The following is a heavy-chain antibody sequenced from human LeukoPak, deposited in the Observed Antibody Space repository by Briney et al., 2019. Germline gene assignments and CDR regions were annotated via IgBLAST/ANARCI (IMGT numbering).Heavy chain of an antibody. V-gene: IGHV4-34*01. Sequence: SETLSLTCAVYGGSISSYYWSWIRQPPGKGLEWIGEINHSGSTNYNPSLKSRVTISVDTSKNQFSLKLSSVTAADTAVYYCARVRVPYGSGSYNWFDPWGQGTLVTVSS. CDR1: GGSISSYY. CDR2: INHSGST. CDR3: ARVRVPYGSGSYNWFDP. J-gene: IGHJ5*02. D-gene: IGHD3-10*01.